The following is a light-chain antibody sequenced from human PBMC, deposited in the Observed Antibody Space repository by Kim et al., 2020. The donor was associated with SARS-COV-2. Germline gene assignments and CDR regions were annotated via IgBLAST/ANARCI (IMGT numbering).Light chain of an antibody. CDR2: AAS. CDR3: QKCDSAPWT. V-gene: IGKV1-27*01. Sequence: ASVGDRVTITCRASLYSSNYLAWFQLKPGNAPKLLIYAASALQPGVPSRFSGSGSGTDFTLTVTSLQPEDFATYYCQKCDSAPWTFGQVTKVDIK. CDR1: LYSSNY. J-gene: IGKJ1*01.